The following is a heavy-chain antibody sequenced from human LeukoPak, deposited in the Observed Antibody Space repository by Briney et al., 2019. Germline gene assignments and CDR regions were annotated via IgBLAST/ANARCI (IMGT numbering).Heavy chain of an antibody. D-gene: IGHD3-3*01. CDR3: ARDGTPYYDFWSGYYHRFDY. CDR1: GYTFTSYG. Sequence: ASVKVSCKASGYTFTSYGISWVRHAPGQGLEWMGWISAYNGNTNYAQKLQGRVTMTTDTSTSTAYMELRSLRSDDTAVYYCARDGTPYYDFWSGYYHRFDYWGQGTLVTVSS. J-gene: IGHJ4*02. CDR2: ISAYNGNT. V-gene: IGHV1-18*01.